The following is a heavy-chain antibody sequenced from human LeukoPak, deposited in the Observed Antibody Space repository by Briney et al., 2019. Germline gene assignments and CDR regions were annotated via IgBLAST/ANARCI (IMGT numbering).Heavy chain of an antibody. D-gene: IGHD1-1*01. V-gene: IGHV1-2*02. CDR3: ARYNWNDVVSALDY. Sequence: GASVKVSCKASGYTFSGYYIHWVRQVPGQGLEWMGWINPNSGATSYAQKFQGGVTLTRDTPITTFYMEVSRLRSDDTAVYFCARYNWNDVVSALDYWGQGTLVTVSS. J-gene: IGHJ4*02. CDR1: GYTFSGYY. CDR2: INPNSGAT.